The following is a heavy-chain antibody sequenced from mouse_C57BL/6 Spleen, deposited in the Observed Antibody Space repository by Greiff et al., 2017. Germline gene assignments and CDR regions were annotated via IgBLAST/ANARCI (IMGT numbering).Heavy chain of an antibody. CDR1: GYTFTGYW. CDR3: ARNDYYGSSYALYAMDY. V-gene: IGHV1-9*01. J-gene: IGHJ4*01. D-gene: IGHD1-1*01. CDR2: ILPGSGST. Sequence: QVQLQQSGAELMKPGASVKLSCKATGYTFTGYWIEWVKQRPGHSLEWIGEILPGSGSTDYNEKFKGKATFTADTSSNTAYMQLSSLTTEDSAIYYCARNDYYGSSYALYAMDYWGQGTSVTVSS.